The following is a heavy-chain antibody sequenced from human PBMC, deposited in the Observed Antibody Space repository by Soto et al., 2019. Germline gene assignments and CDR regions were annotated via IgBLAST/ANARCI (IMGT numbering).Heavy chain of an antibody. V-gene: IGHV3-30*18. CDR2: MSFDGSNK. Sequence: PGGSLRLSCAASGFTFRSYGMHWVRQAPGKGLEWVALMSFDGSNKYYADSVRGRFTISSDNSKSTLYLQMDILRPEDTAVYYCAKEFGWELQLSHPYYYGMDVWGQGTTVTVSS. CDR3: AKEFGWELQLSHPYYYGMDV. J-gene: IGHJ6*02. D-gene: IGHD1-1*01. CDR1: GFTFRSYG.